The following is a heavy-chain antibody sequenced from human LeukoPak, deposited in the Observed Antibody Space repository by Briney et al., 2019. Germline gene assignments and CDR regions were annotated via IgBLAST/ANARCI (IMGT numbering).Heavy chain of an antibody. CDR3: ARLVAADIQGVDY. V-gene: IGHV4-4*02. CDR1: GVSISSSNW. D-gene: IGHD2-2*01. CDR2: IYHSGST. J-gene: IGHJ4*02. Sequence: SETLSLTCAVSGVSISSSNWWSWVRQPPGKGLEWIGEIYHSGSTNYNPSLKSRVTISVDKSKNQFSLNLSSVTVADTAVYHCARLVAADIQGVDYWGQGTLVTVSS.